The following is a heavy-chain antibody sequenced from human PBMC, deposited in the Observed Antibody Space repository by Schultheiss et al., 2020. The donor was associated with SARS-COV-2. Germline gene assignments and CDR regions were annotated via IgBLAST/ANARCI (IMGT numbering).Heavy chain of an antibody. CDR2: IYSGGST. V-gene: IGHV3-53*01. D-gene: IGHD3-3*01. Sequence: GGSLRLSCAASGFTVSSNYMSWVRQAPGKGLEWVSVIYSGGSTYYADSVKGRFTISRDNSKNTLYLQMNSLRAEDTAVYYCARAGGTYYDFWSGPTDAFDIWGQGTMVTVSS. CDR3: ARAGGTYYDFWSGPTDAFDI. J-gene: IGHJ3*02. CDR1: GFTVSSNY.